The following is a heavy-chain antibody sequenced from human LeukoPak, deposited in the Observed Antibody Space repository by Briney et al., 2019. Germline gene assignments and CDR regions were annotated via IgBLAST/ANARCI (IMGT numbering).Heavy chain of an antibody. V-gene: IGHV4-38-2*01. CDR3: ARVGGSYEPLDY. CDR1: GYSISSGYY. D-gene: IGHD1-26*01. Sequence: SETLSLTCAVSGYSISSGYYWGWIRQPPGKGLEWIGNIYHGGSTYYNPSLQSRVTISVDTSKNQFSLKLSSVTAADTAVYYCARVGGSYEPLDYWGQGTLVTVSS. CDR2: IYHGGST. J-gene: IGHJ4*02.